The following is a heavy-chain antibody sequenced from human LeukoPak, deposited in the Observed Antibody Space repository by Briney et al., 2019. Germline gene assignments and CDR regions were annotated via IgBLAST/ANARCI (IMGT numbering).Heavy chain of an antibody. Sequence: PGGSLRLSCAASGFTFSSYSMKWVRQAPGKGLEWVSYISSSSSTIYYADSVKGRFTISRDNAKNSLYLQMNSLRVEDTAVYYCARAKTTYYYDTSSGYWGQGTPVTVSS. CDR3: ARAKTTYYYDTSSGY. J-gene: IGHJ4*02. V-gene: IGHV3-48*04. CDR2: ISSSSSTI. D-gene: IGHD3-22*01. CDR1: GFTFSSYS.